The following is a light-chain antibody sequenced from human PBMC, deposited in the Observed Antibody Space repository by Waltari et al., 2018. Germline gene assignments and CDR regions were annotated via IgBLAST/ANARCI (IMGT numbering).Light chain of an antibody. J-gene: IGLJ2*01. Sequence: SALTQPDSVSGSPGQSITISCSGISSDSGAYEYVSWYQQHPGKAPKVIIYDVINRPSGVSDRFSCSKSGSSASLTISGLQAEDEADYYCSSFTSSTTGIFGGGTKLTVL. CDR2: DVI. V-gene: IGLV2-14*03. CDR1: SSDSGAYEY. CDR3: SSFTSSTTGI.